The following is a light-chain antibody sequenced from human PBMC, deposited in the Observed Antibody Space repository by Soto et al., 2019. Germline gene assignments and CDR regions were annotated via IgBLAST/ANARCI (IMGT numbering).Light chain of an antibody. CDR1: SSHIGNNY. Sequence: QSVLTQPPSVSAAPGQKGTISGSGSSSHIGNNYVSWYQQLPGTAPKLLIYDNNKRPSGIPDRFSGSKSGTSATLGITGLQTGDEADYYCGTWDSSLSAGVFGGGTKLTVL. J-gene: IGLJ2*01. V-gene: IGLV1-51*01. CDR3: GTWDSSLSAGV. CDR2: DNN.